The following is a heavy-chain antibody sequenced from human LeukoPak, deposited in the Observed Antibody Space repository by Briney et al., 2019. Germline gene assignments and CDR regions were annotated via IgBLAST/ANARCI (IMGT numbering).Heavy chain of an antibody. Sequence: ASVKVSCKASGYTFTSYDINWVRQATGQGLEWMGWMNPNSGNTGYAQKFQGRVTMTRNTSISTAYMELSSLRSEDTAVYYCARDYGDIVATPLPYNWFDPWGQGTLVTVSS. V-gene: IGHV1-8*01. CDR3: ARDYGDIVATPLPYNWFDP. CDR2: MNPNSGNT. CDR1: GYTFTSYD. D-gene: IGHD5-12*01. J-gene: IGHJ5*02.